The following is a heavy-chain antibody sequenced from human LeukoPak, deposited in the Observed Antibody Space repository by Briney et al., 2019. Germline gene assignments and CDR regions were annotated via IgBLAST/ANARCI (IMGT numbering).Heavy chain of an antibody. V-gene: IGHV3-23*01. Sequence: GGSLRLSCAASGFNFANHAMSWVRQTAGKGLEWVSAISGGGDITYYADSVKGRFTISRDNSKNMLYLQMNSLRAEDTAVYYCAKWKYSNSGIDDYWGQGTLVTVSS. CDR3: AKWKYSNSGIDDY. J-gene: IGHJ4*02. CDR2: ISGGGDIT. D-gene: IGHD6-6*01. CDR1: GFNFANHA.